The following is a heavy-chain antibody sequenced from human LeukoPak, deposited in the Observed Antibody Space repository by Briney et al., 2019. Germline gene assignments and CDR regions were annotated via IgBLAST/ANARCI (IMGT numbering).Heavy chain of an antibody. CDR3: VKVSRYCSGGSCYDYFDY. V-gene: IGHV3-64D*06. CDR2: ISSNGGST. Sequence: GGSLRLSCSASGFTFSSYAMHWVRQAPGKGLEYVSAISSNGGSTYYADSVKGRFTISRDNSKNTLYLQMSSQRAEDTAVYYCVKVSRYCSGGSCYDYFDYWGQGTLVTVSS. J-gene: IGHJ4*02. D-gene: IGHD2-15*01. CDR1: GFTFSSYA.